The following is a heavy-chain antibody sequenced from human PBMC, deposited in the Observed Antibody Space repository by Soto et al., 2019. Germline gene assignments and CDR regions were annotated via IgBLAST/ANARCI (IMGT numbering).Heavy chain of an antibody. CDR1: GDSIRNYY. CDR2: IFYSGST. D-gene: IGHD5-18*01. CDR3: ARLKRGYSYGSIIDF. V-gene: IGHV4-59*01. Sequence: SETLSLTCTVSGDSIRNYYWSWIRQPPGKGLEYIGYIFYSGSTNYNPSLKSRVAISVDTSRNQFALKLRSVTAVDTATYYCARLKRGYSYGSIIDFWGRGTLVTVSS. J-gene: IGHJ4*01.